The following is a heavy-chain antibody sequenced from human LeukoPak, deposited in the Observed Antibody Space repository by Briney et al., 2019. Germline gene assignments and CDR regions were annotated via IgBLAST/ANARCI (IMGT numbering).Heavy chain of an antibody. CDR1: GGSISSYY. Sequence: PSENLSLTCTVSGGSISSYYWSWIRQPAGKGLEWIGRIYTSGSTNYNPSLKSRVTMSVDTSKNQFSLKLSSVTAADTAVYYCARDLEYSSSSGRYYYYGMDVWGQGTTVTVSS. D-gene: IGHD6-6*01. J-gene: IGHJ6*02. CDR3: ARDLEYSSSSGRYYYYGMDV. V-gene: IGHV4-4*07. CDR2: IYTSGST.